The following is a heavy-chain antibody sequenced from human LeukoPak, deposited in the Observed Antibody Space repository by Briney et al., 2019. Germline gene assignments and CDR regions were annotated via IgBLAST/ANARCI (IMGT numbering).Heavy chain of an antibody. D-gene: IGHD5-12*01. CDR2: ISSSGSTI. CDR3: ARDDIVAAISQVPYGMDV. J-gene: IGHJ6*04. V-gene: IGHV3-48*03. CDR1: GFTFSSYE. Sequence: GSLRLSCAASGFTFSSYEMNWVRQAPGKGLEWVSYISSSGSTIYYADSVKGRFTISRDNAKNSLYLQMNSLRAEDTAVYYCARDDIVAAISQVPYGMDVWGKGTTVTVSS.